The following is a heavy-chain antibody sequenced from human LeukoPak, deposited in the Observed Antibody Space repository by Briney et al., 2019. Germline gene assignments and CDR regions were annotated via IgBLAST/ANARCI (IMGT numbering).Heavy chain of an antibody. V-gene: IGHV4-39*01. CDR1: GVSVSSSSNY. CDR3: TRRRGGSSLFDY. D-gene: IGHD6-13*01. Sequence: PSETLSLTCTVSGVSVSSSSNYWSWIPPPPGKGLEWIGNIYYSGSTYYNPSLNSRVTISVDTSKNQFSLNLNSVTAADTAVYYCTRRRGGSSLFDYWRQGTLVAVSS. J-gene: IGHJ4*02. CDR2: IYYSGST.